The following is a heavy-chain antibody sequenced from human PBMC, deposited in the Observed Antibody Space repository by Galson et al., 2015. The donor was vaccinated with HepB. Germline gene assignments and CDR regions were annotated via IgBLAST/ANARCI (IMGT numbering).Heavy chain of an antibody. CDR1: GYTFTNYA. J-gene: IGHJ6*03. D-gene: IGHD2-2*01. Sequence: SVKVSCKASGYTFTNYAMHWVRQAPGQRLEWMGGIIPIFGAARYAEKFQGRVTITADESTSTAYMDLASLRSEDTAMYYCATLGSCNNTDCREGWSYYYYMDVWGKGTTVTVSS. V-gene: IGHV1-69*13. CDR3: ATLGSCNNTDCREGWSYYYYMDV. CDR2: IIPIFGAA.